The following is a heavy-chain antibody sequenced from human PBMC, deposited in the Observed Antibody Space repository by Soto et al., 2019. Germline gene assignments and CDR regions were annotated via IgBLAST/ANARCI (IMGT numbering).Heavy chain of an antibody. CDR3: ARRLYYDSSGFEGGGMDV. CDR2: IYYSGST. J-gene: IGHJ6*02. CDR1: GGSISSSSYY. Sequence: NPSGTLSLTCTVSGGSISSSSYYWGWIRQPPGKGLEWIGSIYYSGSTYYNPSLKSRVTISVDTSKNQFSLKLSSVTAADTAVYYCARRLYYDSSGFEGGGMDVWGQGTTVT. D-gene: IGHD3-22*01. V-gene: IGHV4-39*01.